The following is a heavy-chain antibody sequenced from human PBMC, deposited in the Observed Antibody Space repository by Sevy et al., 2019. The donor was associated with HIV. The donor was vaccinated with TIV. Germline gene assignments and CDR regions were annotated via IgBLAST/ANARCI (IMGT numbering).Heavy chain of an antibody. CDR3: TKAQLSGGVRGHRYGMDV. J-gene: IGHJ6*02. CDR1: GFTFSSYD. V-gene: IGHV3-13*01. Sequence: GGSLRLSCAASGFTFSSYDMYWVRQVTGKGLEWVSAIGIAGDSYYPDSLRGRFTISRDNANNSLFLQMNSLRAGDTAIYYCTKAQLSGGVRGHRYGMDVWGRGTTVTVSS. D-gene: IGHD1-1*01. CDR2: IGIAGDS.